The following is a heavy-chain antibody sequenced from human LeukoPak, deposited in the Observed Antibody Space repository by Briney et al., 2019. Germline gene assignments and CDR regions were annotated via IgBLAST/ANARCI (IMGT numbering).Heavy chain of an antibody. J-gene: IGHJ4*02. Sequence: GGSLRLSCAASGFTFSSYAMSWVRQAPGKGLEWVSSISSSGSSTYYADPVKGRFTISRDNSKNTLFLQMNSLRAEDTAVYYCATQRSGWHYFDYWGQGTLVTVSS. CDR2: ISSSGSST. CDR3: ATQRSGWHYFDY. V-gene: IGHV3-23*01. CDR1: GFTFSSYA. D-gene: IGHD6-19*01.